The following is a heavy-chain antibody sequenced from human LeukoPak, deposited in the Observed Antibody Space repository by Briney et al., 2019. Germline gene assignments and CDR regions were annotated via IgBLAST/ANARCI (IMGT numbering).Heavy chain of an antibody. CDR1: GGSISSYY. V-gene: IGHV4-4*07. Sequence: SETLSLTCTVSGGSISSYYWSWIRQPAGKGLEWIGRIYTSGSTNYNPSLKSRVTISVDTSKNQFSLKLSSVTAADTAVYYCARGGGYCSSTSCYSDYWGQGTLVTVSS. D-gene: IGHD2-2*02. CDR2: IYTSGST. CDR3: ARGGGYCSSTSCYSDY. J-gene: IGHJ4*02.